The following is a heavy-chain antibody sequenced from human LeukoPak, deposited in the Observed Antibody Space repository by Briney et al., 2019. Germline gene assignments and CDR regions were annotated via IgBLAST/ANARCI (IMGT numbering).Heavy chain of an antibody. D-gene: IGHD1-26*01. CDR1: GYTFTSYG. J-gene: IGHJ4*02. CDR3: ARETNSGSYLE. Sequence: GASVKVSCKASGYTFTSYGISWVRQAPGQGLEWMGWISAYNGNTNYAQKLQGRVTMTTDTSTSTAYMELSSLRSEDTAVYYCARETNSGSYLEWGQGTLVTVSS. CDR2: ISAYNGNT. V-gene: IGHV1-18*01.